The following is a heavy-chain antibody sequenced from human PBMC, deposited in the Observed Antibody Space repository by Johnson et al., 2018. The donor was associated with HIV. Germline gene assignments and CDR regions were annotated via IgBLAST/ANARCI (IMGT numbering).Heavy chain of an antibody. CDR3: ARGGKRVMAAFDI. CDR1: GFTFSDYY. CDR2: ITSSGNTV. D-gene: IGHD3-16*01. J-gene: IGHJ3*02. Sequence: QMLLVESGGGLVKPGGSLRLSCAASGFTFSDYYMSWIRQAPGKGLEWVSYITSSGNTVYYADSVKGRFTISRDNAKNSLYLQMNTLRAEDTAVYYCARGGKRVMAAFDIWGQGTMVTVSS. V-gene: IGHV3-11*04.